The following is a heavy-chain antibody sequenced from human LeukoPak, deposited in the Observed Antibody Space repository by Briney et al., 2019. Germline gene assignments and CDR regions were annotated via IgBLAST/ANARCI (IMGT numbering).Heavy chain of an antibody. CDR2: INPNSGGT. D-gene: IGHD5-18*01. V-gene: IGHV1-2*02. CDR1: GYTFTGYY. CDR3: ARVDTAMVKRVGAFDI. J-gene: IGHJ3*02. Sequence: ASVKVSCKASGYTFTGYYMHWVRQAPGQGLEWMGWINPNSGGTNYAQKFQGRVTMTRDTSISTACMELSRLRSDDTAVYYCARVDTAMVKRVGAFDIWGQGTMVTVSS.